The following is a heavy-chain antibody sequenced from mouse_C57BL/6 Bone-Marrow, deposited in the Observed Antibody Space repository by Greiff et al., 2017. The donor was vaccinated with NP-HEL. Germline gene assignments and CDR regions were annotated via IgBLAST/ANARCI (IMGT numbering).Heavy chain of an antibody. Sequence: VQLKESGAELVRPGASVKLSCTASGFNIKDDYMHWVKQRPEQGLEWIGWIDPENGDTEYASKFQGKATITADTSSNTAYLQLSSLTSEDTAVYYCTPRSSWFAYWGQGTLVTVSA. V-gene: IGHV14-4*01. CDR1: GFNIKDDY. CDR3: TPRSSWFAY. D-gene: IGHD1-1*01. J-gene: IGHJ3*01. CDR2: IDPENGDT.